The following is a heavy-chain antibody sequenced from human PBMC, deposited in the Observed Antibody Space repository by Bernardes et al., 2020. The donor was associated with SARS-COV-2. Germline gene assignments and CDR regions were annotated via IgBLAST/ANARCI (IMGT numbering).Heavy chain of an antibody. CDR2: IYDSGST. CDR3: AREDSCGYFVWFDP. J-gene: IGHJ5*02. Sequence: TLSLTCAVPGGSISSYYWSWIRQSPGKGLEWIGYIYDSGSTDYNPSLKSRVTISVDTSKNQFSLKLSYVTAADTAVYYCAREDSCGYFVWFDPWGQGTLVTVSS. D-gene: IGHD3-22*01. CDR1: GGSISSYY. V-gene: IGHV4-59*01.